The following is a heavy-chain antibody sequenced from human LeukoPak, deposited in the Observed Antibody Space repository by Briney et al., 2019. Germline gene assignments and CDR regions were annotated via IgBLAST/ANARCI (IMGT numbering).Heavy chain of an antibody. CDR2: IYYSGST. Sequence: KPSETLSLTCTVSGGSISSYYWSWIRQPPVKVLEWIGYIYYSGSTNYNPSLKSRVTISVDTSKNQFSLKLSSVTAADTAVYYCARHAPSDYGVSLLLFDIWGQGTMVTVSS. D-gene: IGHD4-17*01. CDR1: GGSISSYY. V-gene: IGHV4-59*08. J-gene: IGHJ3*02. CDR3: ARHAPSDYGVSLLLFDI.